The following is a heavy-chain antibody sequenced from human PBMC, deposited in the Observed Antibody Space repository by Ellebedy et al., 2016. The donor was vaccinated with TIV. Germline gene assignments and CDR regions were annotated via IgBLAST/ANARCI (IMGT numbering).Heavy chain of an antibody. CDR2: IKQDGSEK. V-gene: IGHV3-7*01. CDR1: GFTFSSYW. Sequence: GESLKISXAASGFTFSSYWMTWVRQAPGKGLEWVANIKQDGSEKYYVDSVKGRFTISRDNAKNSLYLQMNSLRAEDTAVYYCARETYGDYDFLEHDAFDMWGQGTMVTVSS. D-gene: IGHD4-17*01. J-gene: IGHJ3*02. CDR3: ARETYGDYDFLEHDAFDM.